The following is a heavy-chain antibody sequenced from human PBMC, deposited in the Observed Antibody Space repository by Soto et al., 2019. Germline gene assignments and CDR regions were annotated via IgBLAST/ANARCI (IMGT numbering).Heavy chain of an antibody. D-gene: IGHD3-10*01. CDR1: GFTVSSNY. CDR2: IYSGGST. Sequence: EVQLVESGGGLVQPGGSLRLSCAASGFTVSSNYMSWVRQAPGKGLEWVSVIYSGGSTYYADSVKGRFTISRDNSKNTLYLQMNSLRAEDTAVYYCARDRLWFGEFDYGMDVWGQGTTVTVSS. CDR3: ARDRLWFGEFDYGMDV. J-gene: IGHJ6*02. V-gene: IGHV3-66*01.